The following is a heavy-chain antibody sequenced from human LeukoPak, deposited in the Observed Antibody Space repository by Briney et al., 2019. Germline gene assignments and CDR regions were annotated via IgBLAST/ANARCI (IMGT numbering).Heavy chain of an antibody. CDR1: GVTFSSYS. V-gene: IGHV3-48*04. CDR3: ARVEGNIVTTTESYFDY. CDR2: ISSSGSTI. Sequence: PGGSLRLSCAASGVTFSSYSMNWVRQAPGKGLEWVSYISSSGSTIYYADSVKGGFTIPRDNAKKSLYLQMNSLRAEDTAVYYCARVEGNIVTTTESYFDYWGQGTLVTVSS. D-gene: IGHD5-12*01. J-gene: IGHJ4*02.